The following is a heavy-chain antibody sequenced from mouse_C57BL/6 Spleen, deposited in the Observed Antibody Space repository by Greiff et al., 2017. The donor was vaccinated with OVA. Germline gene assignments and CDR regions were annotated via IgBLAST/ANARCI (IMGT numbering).Heavy chain of an antibody. V-gene: IGHV1-52*01. D-gene: IGHD1-1*01. CDR2: IDPSDSET. CDR3: ARGRGYYGYFDY. J-gene: IGHJ2*01. Sequence: VQLQQPGAELVRPGSSVKLSCKASGYTFTSYWMHWVKQRPIQGLEWIGNIDPSDSETHYNQKFKDKATLTVDKSSSTAYMQLSSLTSEDSAVYYCARGRGYYGYFDYWGQGTTLTVSS. CDR1: GYTFTSYW.